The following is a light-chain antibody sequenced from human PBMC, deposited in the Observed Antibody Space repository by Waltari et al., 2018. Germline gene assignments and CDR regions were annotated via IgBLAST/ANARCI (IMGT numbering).Light chain of an antibody. Sequence: QLVLTQSPSASASLGASVKLTCTLSRGHSSYAIACHQQQPEKGPRYLMKVNSDGSHKKGDGIPDRFSGSSSGTERYLTISSLQSEDEADYYCQTWGTGIQVFGGGTKLTVL. V-gene: IGLV4-69*01. CDR3: QTWGTGIQV. CDR1: RGHSSYA. CDR2: VNSDGSH. J-gene: IGLJ2*01.